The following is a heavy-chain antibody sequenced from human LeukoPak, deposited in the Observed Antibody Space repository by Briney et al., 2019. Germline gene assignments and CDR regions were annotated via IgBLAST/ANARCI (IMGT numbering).Heavy chain of an antibody. CDR1: GFTFRNYW. CDR3: AKTASPTPQYYYYMDV. V-gene: IGHV3-23*01. D-gene: IGHD2-2*01. Sequence: GGSLRLSCAASGFTFRNYWMSWVRQAPGKGLEWVSAISGGGGSTFYADSVKGRFTISRDDSKNTLHLQMNSLRADDTAVYYCAKTASPTPQYYYYMDVWGKGTTVTISS. CDR2: ISGGGGST. J-gene: IGHJ6*03.